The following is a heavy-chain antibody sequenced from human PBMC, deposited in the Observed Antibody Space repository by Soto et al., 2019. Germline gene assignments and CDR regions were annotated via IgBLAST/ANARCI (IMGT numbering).Heavy chain of an antibody. CDR3: VREGRGSFDF. CDR2: IGGRGNSA. V-gene: IGHV3-23*01. CDR1: GFIFTNYA. J-gene: IGHJ3*01. Sequence: LSCAASGFIFTNYAMNWVRQAPGKGLEWVSVIGGRGNSAYYADSVQGRFTISRDNSKNTLSLQMSSLTADDTAIYYCVREGRGSFDFWGRGTMVTVSS. D-gene: IGHD5-12*01.